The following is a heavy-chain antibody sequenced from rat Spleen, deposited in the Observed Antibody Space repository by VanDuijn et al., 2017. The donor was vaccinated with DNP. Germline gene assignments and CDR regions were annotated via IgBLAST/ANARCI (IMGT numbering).Heavy chain of an antibody. J-gene: IGHJ2*01. CDR3: ASTGIPTGYYFDY. CDR1: GFTFSDYY. D-gene: IGHD1-4*01. V-gene: IGHV5-7*01. Sequence: EVQLVESGGGLVQPGRSLKLSCAASGFTFSDYYMAWVRQAPAKGLEWVATISYNGGTPYYRDSVKGRFTISRDNAQSTLYLQRDSLRSEDTATYYCASTGIPTGYYFDYWGQGVMVTVSS. CDR2: ISYNGGTP.